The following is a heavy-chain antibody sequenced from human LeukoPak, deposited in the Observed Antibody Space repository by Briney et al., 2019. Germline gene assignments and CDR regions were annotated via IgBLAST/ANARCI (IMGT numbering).Heavy chain of an antibody. CDR1: GFTFSSYA. CDR3: ARDSRYYGSGSYYFDY. J-gene: IGHJ4*02. D-gene: IGHD3-10*01. V-gene: IGHV3-30-3*01. Sequence: GGSLRLSCAASGFTFSSYAMHWVRQAPGKGLEWVAVISYDGSNKYYADSVKGRFTISRDNSKNTLYLQMNSLRAEDTAVYYCARDSRYYGSGSYYFDYWGQGTLVTVSS. CDR2: ISYDGSNK.